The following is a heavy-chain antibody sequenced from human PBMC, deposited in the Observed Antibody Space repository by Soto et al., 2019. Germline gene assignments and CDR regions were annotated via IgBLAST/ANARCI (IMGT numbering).Heavy chain of an antibody. J-gene: IGHJ6*02. D-gene: IGHD1-1*01. CDR1: GHTLNSYG. V-gene: IGHV1-18*01. CDR3: ARDIPGRTTYYCYGMDV. CDR2: ISAYNGNT. Sequence: GAAVKVSCKASGHTLNSYGISSVRQAPEQGLEWMGWISAYNGNTNYAQKLQGRVTMTTDTSTSTAYMELRSLRSDDTAVYYCARDIPGRTTYYCYGMDVWGQGTTVTVSS.